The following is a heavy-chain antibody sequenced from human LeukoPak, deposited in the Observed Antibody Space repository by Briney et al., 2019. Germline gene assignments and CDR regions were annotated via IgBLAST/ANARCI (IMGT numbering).Heavy chain of an antibody. J-gene: IGHJ4*02. CDR3: AREVSGSSYFDY. CDR2: INNDGSGT. CDR1: GFTFSSYW. V-gene: IGHV3-74*01. D-gene: IGHD1-26*01. Sequence: PGGSLRLSCAASGFTFSSYWMHWVRQAPGKGPVWVSRINNDGSGTTYADSVKGRFTISRDDAKNTLYLQMNSLSAEDTAVYYCAREVSGSSYFDYWGQGTQVTVSS.